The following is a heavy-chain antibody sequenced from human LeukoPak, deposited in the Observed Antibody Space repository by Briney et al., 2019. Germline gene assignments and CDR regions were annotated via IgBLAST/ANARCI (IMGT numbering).Heavy chain of an antibody. J-gene: IGHJ4*02. Sequence: GRSLRLSCAASGFTFSSYAMHWVRQAPGKGLEWVAVISYDGSNKYYADSVKGRFTISRDNSKNTLYLQMNSLRAEDTAVYYCARPDLLDYFDYWGQGTLVTVSS. CDR1: GFTFSSYA. CDR3: ARPDLLDYFDY. V-gene: IGHV3-30-3*01. CDR2: ISYDGSNK.